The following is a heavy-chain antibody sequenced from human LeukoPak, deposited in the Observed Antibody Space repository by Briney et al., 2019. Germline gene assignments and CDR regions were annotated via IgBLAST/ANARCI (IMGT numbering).Heavy chain of an antibody. J-gene: IGHJ6*02. D-gene: IGHD1-26*01. CDR2: IIPFFGTA. CDR3: ARAEGARYYFGMDV. CDR1: VGTFSTYA. Sequence: GASVNVSCKASVGTFSTYAISWVRQAPRQGLEWMGGIIPFFGTANYAQKFQGRVPSTADESTSTAYMDLSSLRSEDTAVYYCARAEGARYYFGMDVWGQGTTVTVSS. V-gene: IGHV1-69*13.